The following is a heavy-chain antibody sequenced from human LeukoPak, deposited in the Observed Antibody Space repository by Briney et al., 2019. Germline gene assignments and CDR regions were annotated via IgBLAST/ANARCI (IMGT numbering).Heavy chain of an antibody. J-gene: IGHJ4*02. CDR2: ISGSGGST. D-gene: IGHD2-2*01. V-gene: IGHV3-23*01. CDR1: GFTFSSYA. Sequence: GGSLRLSCAASGFTFSSYAMSWVRQAPGRGLEWVSAISGSGGSTYYADSVKGRFTISRDNSKNTLYLQMNSLRAEDTAVYYCAKVRAQYCSSTSCSRYFDYWGQGTLVTVSS. CDR3: AKVRAQYCSSTSCSRYFDY.